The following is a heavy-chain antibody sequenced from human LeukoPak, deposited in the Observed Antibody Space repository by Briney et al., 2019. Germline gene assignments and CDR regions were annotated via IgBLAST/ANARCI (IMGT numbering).Heavy chain of an antibody. Sequence: SETLSLTCAVSGGSISSSNWWSWVRQPPGKGLEWIGEIYHSGSTNYNPSLKSRVTISVDKSKNQFSLKLSSVTAADTAVYYCARHSNYGSGSYYGWGPAGGNYFDYWGQGTLVTVSS. CDR2: IYHSGST. CDR3: ARHSNYGSGSYYGWGPAGGNYFDY. CDR1: GGSISSSNW. D-gene: IGHD3-10*01. J-gene: IGHJ4*02. V-gene: IGHV4-4*02.